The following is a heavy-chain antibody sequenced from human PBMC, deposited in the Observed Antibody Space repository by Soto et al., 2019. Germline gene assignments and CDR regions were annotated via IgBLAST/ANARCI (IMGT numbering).Heavy chain of an antibody. J-gene: IGHJ6*02. Sequence: QVQLVESGGGVVQPGRSLRLSCAASGFTFSSYGMHWVRQAPGKGLEWVAVIWYDGSNKYYADSVKGRFTISRDNSKNTLYLQMNSLRAEDTAVYYCARDFEQLSYYYGMDVWGQGTTVTVSS. V-gene: IGHV3-33*01. CDR1: GFTFSSYG. CDR2: IWYDGSNK. CDR3: ARDFEQLSYYYGMDV. D-gene: IGHD6-6*01.